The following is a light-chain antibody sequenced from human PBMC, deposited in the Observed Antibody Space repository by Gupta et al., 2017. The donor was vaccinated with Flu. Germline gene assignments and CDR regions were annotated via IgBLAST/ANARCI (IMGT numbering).Light chain of an antibody. CDR1: QSISTW. V-gene: IGKV1-5*03. CDR3: QQYDTYLEWL. J-gene: IGKJ1*01. CDR2: KAS. Sequence: DIQLTQSPATLSASVGDRVTITCRASQSISTWLAWYQQKPGKAPKLLISKASNLESGGPSRFSGSGSGTEFTLTISSLQPDDFATYYCQQYDTYLEWLFGQGTKVEIK.